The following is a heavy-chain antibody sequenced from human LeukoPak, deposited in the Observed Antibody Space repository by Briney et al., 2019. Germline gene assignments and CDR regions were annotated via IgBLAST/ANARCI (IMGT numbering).Heavy chain of an antibody. D-gene: IGHD1-26*01. V-gene: IGHV3-48*03. CDR2: ISSSGSTI. J-gene: IGHJ4*02. Sequence: PGGSLRLSCAASGFTFSSYEMNWVRQAPGKGLEWVSYISSSGSTIYYADSVKGRFTISRDNAKNSLYLQMNSLRAEDTAVYYCATNWYSGSYYGFDYWGQGTLVTVSS. CDR3: ATNWYSGSYYGFDY. CDR1: GFTFSSYE.